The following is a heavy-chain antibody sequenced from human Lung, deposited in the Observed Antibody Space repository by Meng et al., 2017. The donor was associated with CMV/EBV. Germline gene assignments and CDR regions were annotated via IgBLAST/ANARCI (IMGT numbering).Heavy chain of an antibody. Sequence: LXXAASGFTFSSYAMSWVRQAPGKGLEWVSAISGSGGSTYYADSVKGRFTISRDNSKNTLYLQMNSLRAEDTAVYYCAKTVKLVVVAYFDYWGQGXLLTVSS. V-gene: IGHV3-23*01. CDR2: ISGSGGST. CDR3: AKTVKLVVVAYFDY. J-gene: IGHJ4*02. CDR1: GFTFSSYA. D-gene: IGHD2-15*01.